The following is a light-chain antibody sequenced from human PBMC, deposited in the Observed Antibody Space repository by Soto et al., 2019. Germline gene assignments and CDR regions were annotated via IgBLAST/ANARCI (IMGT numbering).Light chain of an antibody. CDR2: GAS. CDR1: QGVSSN. CDR3: QQYNYWPPA. Sequence: EAVMTQSPATLSVSPGDRATLSCRASQGVSSNLVWYQHKPGQAPRLLLYGASTRAPGIPARFSGSGSGTEFTLTISSLQSEDSAVYYCQQYNYWPPAFGQGTKVEIK. V-gene: IGKV3-15*01. J-gene: IGKJ1*01.